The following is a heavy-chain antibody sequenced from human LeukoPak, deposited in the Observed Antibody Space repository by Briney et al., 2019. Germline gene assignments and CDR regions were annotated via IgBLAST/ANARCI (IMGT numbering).Heavy chain of an antibody. J-gene: IGHJ4*02. CDR3: AKDNPLPL. CDR1: GFTFSNNW. Sequence: TGGSLRLSCEASGFTFSNNWMTWVRQAPGKGLEWVANIKQDGTKTYYVDSVKGRFTISTDNAKNSVYLQMNSLRAEDTAVYFCAKDNPLPLWGQGTLVSVSS. V-gene: IGHV3-7*04. D-gene: IGHD1-14*01. CDR2: IKQDGTKT.